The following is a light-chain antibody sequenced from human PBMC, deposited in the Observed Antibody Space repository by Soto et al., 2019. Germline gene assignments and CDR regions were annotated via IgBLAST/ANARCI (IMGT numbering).Light chain of an antibody. V-gene: IGKV1-39*01. J-gene: IGKJ2*01. CDR2: AAS. CDR3: QQNYKSPYT. CDR1: QGVSAY. Sequence: DIQMTQSPSSLSASVGARVTITCRASQGVSAYLLWYQQRHGTAPKLLIYAASNLLSEVPSRFSGSGSGTDFTLTISSLQAEDFATDYGQQNYKSPYTFGQGTKLESK.